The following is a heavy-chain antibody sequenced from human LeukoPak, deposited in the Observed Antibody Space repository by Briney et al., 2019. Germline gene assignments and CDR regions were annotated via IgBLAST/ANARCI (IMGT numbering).Heavy chain of an antibody. D-gene: IGHD3-3*01. CDR3: AKASYYWSGVYFDY. CDR1: GFTFDDYA. V-gene: IGHV3-9*01. J-gene: IGHJ4*02. CDR2: ISWNSGSI. Sequence: GGSLRLSCAASGFTFDDYAMHWVRQAPGKGLEWVSGISWNSGSIGYADSVKGRFTISRDNAKNSLYLQMNSLRAEDTALYYCAKASYYWSGVYFDYWGQGTLVTVSS.